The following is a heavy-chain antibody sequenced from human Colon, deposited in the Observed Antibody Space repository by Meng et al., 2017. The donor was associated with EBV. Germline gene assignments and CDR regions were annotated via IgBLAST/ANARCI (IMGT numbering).Heavy chain of an antibody. V-gene: IGHV1-3*01. Sequence: QVQLVQSGAEVKKPXASVRVSCXASGYAXTKFAIHWVRQAPGQRLEWMGRLNAGTGNTKYSQKFQGRVTFTRDTSATTAYMELNSLTSEDTSVYYCATVKFYSGYKIDFLEMDYFDYWGQGTLVTVSS. CDR2: LNAGTGNT. J-gene: IGHJ4*02. CDR3: ATVKFYSGYKIDFLEMDYFDY. CDR1: GYAXTKFA. D-gene: IGHD5-12*01.